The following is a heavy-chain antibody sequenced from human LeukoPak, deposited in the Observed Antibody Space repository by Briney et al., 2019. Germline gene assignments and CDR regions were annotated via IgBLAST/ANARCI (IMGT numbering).Heavy chain of an antibody. J-gene: IGHJ5*02. CDR3: ARPYYYDSTIDP. D-gene: IGHD3-22*01. V-gene: IGHV4-30-4*01. CDR1: GGSISSGDYY. Sequence: SQTLSLTCTVSGGSISSGDYYWSWNRQPPGKGLEWIAYMYYSGSTYYNPSLKSRVTMSADTSKNQLSLKLSSVTAADTAVYYCARPYYYDSTIDPWGQGILVTVSS. CDR2: MYYSGST.